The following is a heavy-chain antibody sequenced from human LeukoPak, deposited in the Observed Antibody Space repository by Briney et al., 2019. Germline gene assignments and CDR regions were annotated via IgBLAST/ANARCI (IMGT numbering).Heavy chain of an antibody. Sequence: ASVKVSCKASGYTFTSYAMHWVRQAPGQRLEWMGWINAGNGNTKYSQKFQGRVTITRDTSASTAYMELSSLRSEDAAVYYCAREPRPVGATSFGYYFDYWGQGTLVTVSS. V-gene: IGHV1-3*01. D-gene: IGHD1-26*01. CDR1: GYTFTSYA. CDR3: AREPRPVGATSFGYYFDY. J-gene: IGHJ4*02. CDR2: INAGNGNT.